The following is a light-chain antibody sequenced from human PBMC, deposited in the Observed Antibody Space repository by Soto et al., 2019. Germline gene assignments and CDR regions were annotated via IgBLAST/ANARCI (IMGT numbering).Light chain of an antibody. V-gene: IGLV2-14*01. J-gene: IGLJ1*01. CDR2: DIN. Sequence: QSALTQPASVSGSPGQSITISCTGTSSDVGNYIFVSWYRQHPGKAPKLMIYDINNRPSGVSNRFSGSKSGNTASLTISGLQDEYEADYYCVSYTTSASYVFGTGTKLTVL. CDR1: SSDVGNYIF. CDR3: VSYTTSASYV.